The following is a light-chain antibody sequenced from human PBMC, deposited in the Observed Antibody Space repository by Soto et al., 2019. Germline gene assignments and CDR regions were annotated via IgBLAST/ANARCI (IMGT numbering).Light chain of an antibody. J-gene: IGKJ1*01. CDR3: QKTYSTPT. Sequence: DIQMTQSPSSLSASVGDRVTITCRASQSISSYLNWYQQKPGKAPKLLIYAASSLQSGVPSRFSGSGSGKDFTLTISSLQPEDFATYYCQKTYSTPTFGQGTKVDIK. CDR1: QSISSY. CDR2: AAS. V-gene: IGKV1-39*01.